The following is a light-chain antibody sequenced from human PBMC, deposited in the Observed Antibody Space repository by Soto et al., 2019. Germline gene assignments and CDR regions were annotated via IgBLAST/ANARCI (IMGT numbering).Light chain of an antibody. J-gene: IGKJ1*01. CDR1: QSISRY. Sequence: DIQVTQSPATLSAGVVDRVTMACRASQSISRYLAWYQQKPGKAPELLIYDASSLESGVPSRFSGSGSGTEFTLTISSLQPDDFATYYCKQYNSYSTFGQGTKVDIK. CDR2: DAS. CDR3: KQYNSYST. V-gene: IGKV1-5*01.